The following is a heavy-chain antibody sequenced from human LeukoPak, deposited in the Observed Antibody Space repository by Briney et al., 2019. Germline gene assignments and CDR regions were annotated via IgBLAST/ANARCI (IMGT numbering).Heavy chain of an antibody. D-gene: IGHD3-16*01. CDR3: ARERSNGGLRLDF. Sequence: ASVKVSCKASGYTFNRYYMHWVRQAPGHGLEWMGWLNPNSGVTKYAQKFQGRVTMTRDTSISTAYMELTWLPSDDTAVYYCARERSNGGLRLDFWGQGTLVTASS. J-gene: IGHJ4*02. V-gene: IGHV1-2*02. CDR2: LNPNSGVT. CDR1: GYTFNRYY.